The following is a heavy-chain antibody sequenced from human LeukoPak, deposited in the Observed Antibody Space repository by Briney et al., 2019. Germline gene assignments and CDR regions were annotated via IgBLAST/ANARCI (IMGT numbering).Heavy chain of an antibody. J-gene: IGHJ4*02. Sequence: GGSLRLSCAASGFTFSSYTMNWVRQPPGKGLEWVSNIGTSSTTIYYADSVKGRFTISRDNAKNSLYLQMNSLRAEDTAVYYCARVFYGDSFDYWGQGTLVTVSS. D-gene: IGHD4-17*01. CDR2: IGTSSTTI. CDR1: GFTFSSYT. V-gene: IGHV3-48*01. CDR3: ARVFYGDSFDY.